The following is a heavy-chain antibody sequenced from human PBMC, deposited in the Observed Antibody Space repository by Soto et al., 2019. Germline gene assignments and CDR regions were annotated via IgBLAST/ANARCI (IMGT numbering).Heavy chain of an antibody. CDR1: GGTFSRYS. CDR2: IIPMFGIP. V-gene: IGHV1-69*08. Sequence: QVQLVQSGAEVKKPGSSVKVSCKASGGTFSRYSITWVRQAPGHGREWIGRIIPMFGIPTYAQKFQGRVTFTADESTSTAYMELSSLRSDDTAVYYCAREDRDRETGLVPAAIDGMDVWGQGTTVTVSS. CDR3: AREDRDRETGLVPAAIDGMDV. J-gene: IGHJ6*02. D-gene: IGHD2-2*01.